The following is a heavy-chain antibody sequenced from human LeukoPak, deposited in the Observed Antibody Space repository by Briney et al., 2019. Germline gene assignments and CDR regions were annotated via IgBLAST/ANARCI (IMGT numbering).Heavy chain of an antibody. V-gene: IGHV1-18*01. Sequence: ASVKVSCKASRGTFSSYGISWVRQAPGQGLEWMGWISAYNGNTNYAQKLQGRVTMTTDTSTSTAYVELRSLRSDDTAVYYCARDLDRRDGYSHFDYWGQGTLVTVSS. CDR3: ARDLDRRDGYSHFDY. J-gene: IGHJ4*02. CDR2: ISAYNGNT. CDR1: RGTFSSYG. D-gene: IGHD5-24*01.